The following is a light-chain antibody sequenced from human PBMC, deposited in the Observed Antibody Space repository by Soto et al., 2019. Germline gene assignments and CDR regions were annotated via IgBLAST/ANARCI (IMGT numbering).Light chain of an antibody. CDR3: QQRYNTPRNT. CDR1: QSISSY. J-gene: IGKJ4*01. Sequence: DIQMTQSPSSLSASVGDRVTITCRASQSISSYLNWYQQKPGKAPKLQIYAASSLQSGVPSRFSGSESVTEFTNTTTSLQPEDFVTYYGQQRYNTPRNTFGGGTKVEIK. CDR2: AAS. V-gene: IGKV1-39*01.